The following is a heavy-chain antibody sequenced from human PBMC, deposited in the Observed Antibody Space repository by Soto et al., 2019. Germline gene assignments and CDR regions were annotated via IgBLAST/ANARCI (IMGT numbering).Heavy chain of an antibody. CDR1: GYTFTSYG. V-gene: IGHV1-18*01. CDR3: ARDLKWYCSGGSCYNDY. Sequence: GASVKVSCKASGYTFTSYGISWVRQAPGQGLEWMGWISAYNGNTNYAQKLQGRVTMTTDTSTSTAYMELRSLRSDDTAVYYCARDLKWYCSGGSCYNDYWGQGTLVTVSS. CDR2: ISAYNGNT. D-gene: IGHD2-15*01. J-gene: IGHJ4*02.